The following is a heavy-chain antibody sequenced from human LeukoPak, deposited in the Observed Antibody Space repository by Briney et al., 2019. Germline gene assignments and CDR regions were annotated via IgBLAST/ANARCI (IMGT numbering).Heavy chain of an antibody. CDR2: IYHSGST. Sequence: SETLSLTCAVSGYSISSEYYWGWIRQPPGKGLEWIGSIYHSGSTYYNPSLKSRVTMPVDTSKDQFSLKLTSVTAADTAVYYCARQNGFGEEFDYWGQGTLVTVSS. CDR3: ARQNGFGEEFDY. V-gene: IGHV4-38-2*01. D-gene: IGHD3-3*01. CDR1: GYSISSEYY. J-gene: IGHJ4*02.